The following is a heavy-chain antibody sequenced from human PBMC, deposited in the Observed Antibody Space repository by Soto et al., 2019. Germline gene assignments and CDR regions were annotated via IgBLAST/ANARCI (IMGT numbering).Heavy chain of an antibody. J-gene: IGHJ3*02. CDR3: ARSPAGSYAATAFDI. CDR1: GYTFTGYY. D-gene: IGHD1-26*01. Sequence: GASVKVSCKASGYTFTGYYMHWVRQAPGQGLEWMGWINPNSGGTNYAQKFQGWVTMTRDTSISTAYMELSRLRSDDTAVYYCARSPAGSYAATAFDIWGQGTMVTVSS. CDR2: INPNSGGT. V-gene: IGHV1-2*04.